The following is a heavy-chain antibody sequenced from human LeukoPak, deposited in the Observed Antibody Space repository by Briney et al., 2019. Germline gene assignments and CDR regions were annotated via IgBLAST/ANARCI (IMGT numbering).Heavy chain of an antibody. D-gene: IGHD1-26*01. V-gene: IGHV4-39*07. CDR3: ARVEWELHVGY. Sequence: TSETLSLTCTVSGGSINSSFYYWGWIRQPPGKGLEWIGTVYYDGSTYYNPSLRSRVTISLDTPKNQFSLKLSSVTAADTAVYYCARVEWELHVGYWGQGTLVTVSS. CDR2: VYYDGST. J-gene: IGHJ4*02. CDR1: GGSINSSFYY.